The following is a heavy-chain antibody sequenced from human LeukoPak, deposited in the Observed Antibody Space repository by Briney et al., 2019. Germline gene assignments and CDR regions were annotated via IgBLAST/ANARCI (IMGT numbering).Heavy chain of an antibody. CDR3: AKGARGDTVTSIVGLNWFDP. V-gene: IGHV3-30*18. CDR2: ISYDGSHK. D-gene: IGHD4-17*01. CDR1: GITFRSYG. J-gene: IGHJ5*02. Sequence: GGSLRLSCAASGITFRSYGMHWVREAPGKGLEWVAVISYDGSHKYYADSVKGRFSISRDNSKNTLYLQMNSLRADDTAVYYCAKGARGDTVTSIVGLNWFDPWGQGTLVTVSS.